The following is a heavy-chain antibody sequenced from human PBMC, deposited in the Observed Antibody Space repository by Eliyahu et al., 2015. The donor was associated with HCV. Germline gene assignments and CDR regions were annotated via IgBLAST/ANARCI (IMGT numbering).Heavy chain of an antibody. CDR3: ARADYGDYVFDY. CDR1: SSYA. V-gene: IGHV3-30-3*01. CDR2: ISYDGSNK. D-gene: IGHD4-17*01. J-gene: IGHJ4*02. Sequence: SSYAMHWVRQAPGKGLEWVAVISYDGSNKYYADSVKGRFTISRDNSKNTLYLQMNSLRAEDTAVYYCARADYGDYVFDYWGQGTLVTVSS.